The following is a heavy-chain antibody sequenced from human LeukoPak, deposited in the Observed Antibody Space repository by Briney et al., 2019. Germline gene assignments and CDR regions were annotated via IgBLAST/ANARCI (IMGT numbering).Heavy chain of an antibody. CDR2: ISGSGGST. Sequence: PGGPLRLSCAVSGFTFSRYAMTWVRQAPGKGLEWVSAISGSGGSTYFADSVKGRFTISRDNSKNTLYLQMNSLRAEDTAVYYCAKDMFRDPYGDYGIDYWGQGTRVTVSS. CDR3: AKDMFRDPYGDYGIDY. J-gene: IGHJ4*02. D-gene: IGHD4-17*01. CDR1: GFTFSRYA. V-gene: IGHV3-23*01.